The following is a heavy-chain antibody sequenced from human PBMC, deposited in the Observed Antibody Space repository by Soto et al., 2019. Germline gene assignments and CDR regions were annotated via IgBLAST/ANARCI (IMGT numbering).Heavy chain of an antibody. D-gene: IGHD2-21*02. Sequence: ASEKVTCHASGYNSTSYGISWERQAPGQGLEWMGWIRAYTGNTNSAQKLQGRVTMTTDATTSTANKELKSMRSDDAAGNYCVRRVPGLIVPTYNYEMDVRRLCPTVTVSS. CDR2: IRAYTGNT. CDR3: VRRVPGLIVPTYNYEMDV. CDR1: GYNSTSYG. J-gene: IGHJ6*01. V-gene: IGHV1-18*01.